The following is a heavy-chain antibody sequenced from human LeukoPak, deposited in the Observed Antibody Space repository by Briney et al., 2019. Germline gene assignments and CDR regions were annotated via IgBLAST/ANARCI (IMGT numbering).Heavy chain of an antibody. Sequence: ASVKVSCKASGYTFTNFGISWVRQAPGQGLEWMGWITPYNGNTNYAQTLQGRVTMTTDTSTSTAYMELRSLRSDDTAVYYCARDLGYYDSSGYYYKNWFDPWGQGTLVTVSS. CDR2: ITPYNGNT. V-gene: IGHV1-18*01. CDR1: GYTFTNFG. J-gene: IGHJ5*02. D-gene: IGHD3-22*01. CDR3: ARDLGYYDSSGYYYKNWFDP.